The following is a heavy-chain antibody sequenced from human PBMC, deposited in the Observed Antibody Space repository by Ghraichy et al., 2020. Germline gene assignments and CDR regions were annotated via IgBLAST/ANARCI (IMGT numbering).Heavy chain of an antibody. CDR3: ARNDWTYPLLFDS. J-gene: IGHJ4*02. CDR1: GFSFSGYS. CDR2: ISASSTPF. V-gene: IGHV3-48*02. Sequence: ETLSLTCAASGFSFSGYSMNWVRQAPGKGLEWVSYISASSTPFYADSVKGRFTISRDSAKNLVFLQMNSLRDEDTAVYFCARNDWTYPLLFDSWGQGALVTVSS. D-gene: IGHD1-7*01.